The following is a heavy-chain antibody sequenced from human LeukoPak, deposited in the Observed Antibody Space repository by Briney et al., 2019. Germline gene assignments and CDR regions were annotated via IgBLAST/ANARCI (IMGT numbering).Heavy chain of an antibody. J-gene: IGHJ6*02. Sequence: GASVKVSCKASGYTFTGYYMHWVRQAPGQGLEWMGWINPNSGGTNYAQKFQGRVTMTSDTSISTAYMELSRLRSDDTAVYYCARDGYSSGWYISYYYGMDVWGQGTTVTVSS. V-gene: IGHV1-2*02. D-gene: IGHD6-19*01. CDR2: INPNSGGT. CDR3: ARDGYSSGWYISYYYGMDV. CDR1: GYTFTGYY.